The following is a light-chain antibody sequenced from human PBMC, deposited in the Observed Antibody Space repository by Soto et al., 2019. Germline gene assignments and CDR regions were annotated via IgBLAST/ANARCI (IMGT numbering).Light chain of an antibody. CDR2: DVS. Sequence: QSALTQPASVSGSPGQSITISCTGTSSDVGGYNYVSWYQQHPGKAPKLMIYDVSKRPSGVSNRFSGSKSGNTASLTISGLQAEDEADYYCGSCTSREVQVFGGGTKLTVL. CDR1: SSDVGGYNY. CDR3: GSCTSREVQV. J-gene: IGLJ2*01. V-gene: IGLV2-14*01.